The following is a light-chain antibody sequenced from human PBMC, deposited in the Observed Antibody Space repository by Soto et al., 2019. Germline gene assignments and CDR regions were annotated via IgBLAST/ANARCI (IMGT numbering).Light chain of an antibody. CDR1: QSVSRN. Sequence: EIVMTQSPATLSVSPGERATVSCRASQSVSRNLAWYQQKPGQAPRLLIYGASSRATGIPDRFSGSGSGTDFTLTISRLEPEDFAVYCCQQYGSSPLTFGGGTRLEIK. J-gene: IGKJ5*01. V-gene: IGKV3-20*01. CDR2: GAS. CDR3: QQYGSSPLT.